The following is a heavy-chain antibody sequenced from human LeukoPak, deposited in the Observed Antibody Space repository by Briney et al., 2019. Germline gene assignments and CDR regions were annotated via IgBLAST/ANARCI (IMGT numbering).Heavy chain of an antibody. J-gene: IGHJ4*02. CDR2: IYYSGTS. Sequence: SETLSLTCSVSGASITSYYWSWIRQPPGKGLEWIGYIYYSGTSNYNPSLRSRVTMSVDTSKNQFSLKMSSVTAADTAFYYCARAVTVRGVIILDYWGQETLVTVSS. CDR3: ARAVTVRGVIILDY. CDR1: GASITSYY. V-gene: IGHV4-59*01. D-gene: IGHD3-10*01.